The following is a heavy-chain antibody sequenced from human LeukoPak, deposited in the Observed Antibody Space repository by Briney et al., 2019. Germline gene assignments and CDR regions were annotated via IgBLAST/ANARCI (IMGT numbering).Heavy chain of an antibody. CDR2: IHPSTGNP. J-gene: IGHJ4*02. D-gene: IGHD3-16*02. CDR1: GYTFTGYY. CDR3: ARAYQRLGELSLPDY. V-gene: IGHV7-4-1*01. Sequence: ASVKVSCKASGYTFTGYYMHWVRQAPGQGLEWMGWIHPSTGNPTYAQGFTGRFVFSLDTSVSTTYLQIGSLKAEDTAVYYCARAYQRLGELSLPDYWGQGTLVTVSS.